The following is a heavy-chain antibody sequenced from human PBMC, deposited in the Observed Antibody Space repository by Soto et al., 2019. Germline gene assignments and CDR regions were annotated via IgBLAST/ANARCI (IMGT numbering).Heavy chain of an antibody. V-gene: IGHV3-53*01. CDR1: GFTFSSYV. D-gene: IGHD3-10*02. CDR3: ARVWPTELCYDY. J-gene: IGHJ4*02. Sequence: GGSLRLSCAASGFTFSSYVMSWVRQAPGKGLEWVSVIYSGGSTYYADSVKGRFTISRDNSKNTLYLQMNSLRAEDTAVYYCARVWPTELCYDYWGQGTLVTVSS. CDR2: IYSGGST.